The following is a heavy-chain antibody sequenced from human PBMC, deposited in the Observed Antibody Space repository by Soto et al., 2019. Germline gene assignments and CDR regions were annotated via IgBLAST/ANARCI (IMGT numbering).Heavy chain of an antibody. V-gene: IGHV3-23*01. CDR1: GFNFNKYA. D-gene: IGHD2-21*02. Sequence: DVQLLESGGGLVQPGGSLRLSCVASGFNFNKYAMIWVRQAPGKGQEWVSGITGSGSSIQYIASVKGRFTISRDNSKNTVNLKVDSGKAGDTAMYYCAKDAVSGDGWWFVSDWGQGTPVTVS. J-gene: IGHJ4*02. CDR3: AKDAVSGDGWWFVSD. CDR2: ITGSGSSI.